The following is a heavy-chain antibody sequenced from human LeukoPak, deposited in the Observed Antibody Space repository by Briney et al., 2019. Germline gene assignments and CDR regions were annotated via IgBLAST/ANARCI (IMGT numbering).Heavy chain of an antibody. CDR3: ASLRYSSGYYYSGGDY. CDR2: IIPIFGTA. V-gene: IGHV1-69*01. D-gene: IGHD3-22*01. CDR1: GGTFSSYA. Sequence: GASVNVSCKASGGTFSSYAISWVRQAPGQGLEWMGGIIPIFGTANYAQKFQGRVTITADESTSTAYMELSSLRSEDTAVYYCASLRYSSGYYYSGGDYWGQGTLVTVSS. J-gene: IGHJ4*02.